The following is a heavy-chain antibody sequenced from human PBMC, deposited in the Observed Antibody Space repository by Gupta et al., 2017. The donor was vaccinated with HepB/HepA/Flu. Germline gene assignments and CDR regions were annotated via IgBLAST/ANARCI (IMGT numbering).Heavy chain of an antibody. CDR3: AGETENDEGYYYYYGMDV. J-gene: IGHJ6*02. D-gene: IGHD1-1*01. Sequence: QVQLVESGGGVVQPGRSLRLSCAASGFTFSSYAMHWVRPAPGKGLEWVAVISYDGSNKYYADSVKGRFTISRDNSKNTLYLQMNSLRAEDTAVYYCAGETENDEGYYYYYGMDVWGQGTTVTVSS. CDR1: GFTFSSYA. CDR2: ISYDGSNK. V-gene: IGHV3-30-3*01.